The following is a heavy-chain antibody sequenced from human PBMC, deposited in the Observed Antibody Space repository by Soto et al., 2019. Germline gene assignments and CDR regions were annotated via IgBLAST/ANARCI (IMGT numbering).Heavy chain of an antibody. CDR3: AKPTRPLWLYYYGMDV. V-gene: IGHV3-23*01. Sequence: PGGSLRLSCAASGFNFSSYAMSWVRQAPGKGLEWVSAISGSGGSTYYADSVKGRFTISRDNSKNTLYLQMNSLRAEDTAVYYCAKPTRPLWLYYYGMDVWGQGTTVTVSS. CDR1: GFNFSSYA. CDR2: ISGSGGST. J-gene: IGHJ6*02. D-gene: IGHD3-10*01.